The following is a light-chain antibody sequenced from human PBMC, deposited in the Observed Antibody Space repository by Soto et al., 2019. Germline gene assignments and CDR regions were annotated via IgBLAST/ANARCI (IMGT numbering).Light chain of an antibody. CDR2: DTS. Sequence: EIVLTQSPATLSLSPGERATLSCRASQSVSSYLAWYQQKPGQAPRLLIYDTSNRATGIPARFSGSGSGTDFTLTISSLEPEDFAVYYCLQRSVWPRTFGGGTKVEIK. J-gene: IGKJ4*01. CDR3: LQRSVWPRT. V-gene: IGKV3-11*01. CDR1: QSVSSY.